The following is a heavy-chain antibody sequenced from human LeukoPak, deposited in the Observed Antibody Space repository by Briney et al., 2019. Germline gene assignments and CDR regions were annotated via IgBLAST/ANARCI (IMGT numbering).Heavy chain of an antibody. CDR3: ALNPDYYGSGSFDY. Sequence: GGSLRLSCAASGFTFSDYYMSWIRQAPGKGLEWISYISSSDSPRFYADSVKGRFTISRDNAKKSLCLQMDSLRAEDTAVYYCALNPDYYGSGSFDYWGQGTLVTVSS. CDR1: GFTFSDYY. CDR2: ISSSDSPR. V-gene: IGHV3-11*01. J-gene: IGHJ4*02. D-gene: IGHD3-10*01.